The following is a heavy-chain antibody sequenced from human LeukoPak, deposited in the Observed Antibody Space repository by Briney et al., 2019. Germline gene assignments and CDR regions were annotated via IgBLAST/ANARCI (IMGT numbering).Heavy chain of an antibody. CDR3: ARGLRFHVGSGNWFDV. Sequence: ETLSLTCALSGGIFRGYYWSWIRQPPGQWLAWIGEIDHSGSTNYNPSLESRVTLSVDTSTNQVSLNLNSVTAADTAVYYRARGLRFHVGSGNWFDVWGQGTLVTVSS. D-gene: IGHD3-10*01. V-gene: IGHV4-34*01. CDR1: GGIFRGYY. CDR2: IDHSGST. J-gene: IGHJ5*02.